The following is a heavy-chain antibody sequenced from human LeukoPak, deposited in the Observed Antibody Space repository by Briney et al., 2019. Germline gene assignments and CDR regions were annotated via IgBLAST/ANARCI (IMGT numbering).Heavy chain of an antibody. Sequence: GGSLRLSCAASGFTVSSNCMSWVRQAPGKGLEWVSVIYSGGSTYYADSVKGRFTISRDNSKNTLYLQMNSLRAEDTAVYYCARDLLAYYYGSGYYYGMDVWGQGTTVTVSS. D-gene: IGHD3-10*01. CDR2: IYSGGST. CDR3: ARDLLAYYYGSGYYYGMDV. V-gene: IGHV3-66*01. J-gene: IGHJ6*02. CDR1: GFTVSSNC.